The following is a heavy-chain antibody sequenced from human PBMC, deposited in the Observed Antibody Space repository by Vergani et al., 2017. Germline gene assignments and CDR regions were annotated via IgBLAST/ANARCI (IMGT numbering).Heavy chain of an antibody. D-gene: IGHD5-12*01. CDR3: AKANPRNSGYDYLYYYHAMDV. V-gene: IGHV3-23*01. CDR1: GFTLNHHA. CDR2: ISGSGGST. Sequence: EVQLLESGGDLVQPGGSLRLFCAASGFTLNHHAMNWVRQAPGKGLEWVSGISGSGGSTYYAGSVKGRFTISRDSSKNTLYLQMNSLSAGDTAVYYCAKANPRNSGYDYLYYYHAMDVWGQGTTVTVSS. J-gene: IGHJ6*02.